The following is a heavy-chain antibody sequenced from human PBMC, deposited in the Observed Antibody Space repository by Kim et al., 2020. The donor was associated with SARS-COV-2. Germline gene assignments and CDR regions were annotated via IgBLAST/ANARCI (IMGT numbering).Heavy chain of an antibody. Sequence: ASVKVSCKTSGHTFTRDSIHWVRQAPGQGLEWMGGIDCGNGNTIYSQKFQGRVTFTTDTSASTAYTELSSLRFEDSAVYYCLGGYFFDYWGQGTLVTRSS. J-gene: IGHJ4*02. CDR2: IDCGNGNT. CDR1: GHTFTRDS. D-gene: IGHD2-15*01. V-gene: IGHV1-3*01. CDR3: LGGYFFDY.